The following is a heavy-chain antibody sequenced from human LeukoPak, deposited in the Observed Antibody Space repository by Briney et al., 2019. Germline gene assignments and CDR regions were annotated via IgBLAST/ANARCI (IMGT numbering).Heavy chain of an antibody. D-gene: IGHD2-15*01. CDR1: GFTFSNYA. V-gene: IGHV3-30-3*01. CDR3: ARSGQRRCSGGTCYPYYFDY. J-gene: IGHJ4*02. Sequence: PGGSLRLSCAASGFTFSNYAIHWVRQAPGKGLEWVAVISYDGSNKYYADSVKGRFTISRDNAKNSLHLQMNSLRAEDTAVYYCARSGQRRCSGGTCYPYYFDYWGQGTLVTVSS. CDR2: ISYDGSNK.